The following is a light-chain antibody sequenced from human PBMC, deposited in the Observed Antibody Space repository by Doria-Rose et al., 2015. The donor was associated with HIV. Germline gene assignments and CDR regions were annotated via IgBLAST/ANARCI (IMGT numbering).Light chain of an antibody. CDR3: QSYDSSLSGSV. J-gene: IGLJ2*01. CDR1: SSNIGSNT. Sequence: GQRVTISRSGTSSNIGSNTVNWYQQLPGTAPKLLIYANNQRPSGVPDRFSGSKSGTSASLAITGLQAEDEADYYCQSYDSSLSGSVFGGGTKLTVL. CDR2: ANN. V-gene: IGLV1-44*01.